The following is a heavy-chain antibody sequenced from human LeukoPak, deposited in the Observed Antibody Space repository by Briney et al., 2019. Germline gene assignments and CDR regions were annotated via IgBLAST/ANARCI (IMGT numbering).Heavy chain of an antibody. V-gene: IGHV4-39*07. J-gene: IGHJ4*02. CDR1: GGSISSSTYY. CDR2: IYYTGST. Sequence: PSETLSLTCTVSGGSISSSTYYWGWIRQPPGKGLEWIGSIYYTGSTYYNPSLKSRVTISVDTSKNQFSLKLSSVTAADTAVYYCARAYSGYDFAYWGQGTLVTVSS. CDR3: ARAYSGYDFAY. D-gene: IGHD5-12*01.